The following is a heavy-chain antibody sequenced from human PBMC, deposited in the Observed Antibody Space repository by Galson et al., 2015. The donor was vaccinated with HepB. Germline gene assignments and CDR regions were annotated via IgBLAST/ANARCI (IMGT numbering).Heavy chain of an antibody. CDR1: GFSLSPSGVG. J-gene: IGHJ2*01. CDR2: IYWDDDT. V-gene: IGHV2-5*02. Sequence: TFSGFSLSPSGVGVGCIRQPPGKALEWHTVIYWDDDTLYSTSLKSRLTTTKDTSKNQVVLTMANMDPVDTGTYYCAHIRRGNSGWYFALWGRGTLVTVSS. CDR3: AHIRRGNSGWYFAL. D-gene: IGHD3-10*01.